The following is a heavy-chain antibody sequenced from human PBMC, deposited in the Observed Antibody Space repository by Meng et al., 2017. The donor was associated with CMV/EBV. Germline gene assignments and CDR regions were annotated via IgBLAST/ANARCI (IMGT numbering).Heavy chain of an antibody. CDR2: IRSKANSYAT. V-gene: IGHV3-73*01. CDR3: TRLGDAPQRRGFDP. J-gene: IGHJ5*02. D-gene: IGHD1-1*01. Sequence: GESLKISCAASGFTFSGSAMHWVRQASGKGLEWVGRIRSKANSYATAYAASVKGRFTISRDDSKNTAYLQMNSLKTEDTAVYYCTRLGDAPQRRGFDPWDQGTLVTVSS. CDR1: GFTFSGSA.